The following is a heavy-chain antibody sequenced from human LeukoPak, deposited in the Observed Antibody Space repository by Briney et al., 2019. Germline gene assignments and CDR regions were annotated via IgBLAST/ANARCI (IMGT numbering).Heavy chain of an antibody. V-gene: IGHV4-39*01. CDR1: GGSISSSSYY. J-gene: IGHJ4*02. D-gene: IGHD6-13*01. Sequence: SETLSLTCTVSGGSISSSSYYWGWIRQPPGKGLEWIGSIYYSGSTYYNPSLKSRVTISVDTCKNQFSLKLSSVTAADTAVYYCARHVRQQLVLFDYWGQGTLVTVSS. CDR2: IYYSGST. CDR3: ARHVRQQLVLFDY.